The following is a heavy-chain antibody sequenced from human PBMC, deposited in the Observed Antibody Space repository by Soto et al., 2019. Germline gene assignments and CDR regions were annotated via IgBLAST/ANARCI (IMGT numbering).Heavy chain of an antibody. Sequence: SLRLSCAASGFTFDDYAMHWVRQAPGKGLEWVSGISWNSGSIGYADSVKGRFTISRDNAKNSLYLQMNSLRAEDTALYYCANGLADGTPWGQGTLVTVSS. D-gene: IGHD6-19*01. V-gene: IGHV3-9*01. CDR2: ISWNSGSI. CDR1: GFTFDDYA. J-gene: IGHJ4*02. CDR3: ANGLADGTP.